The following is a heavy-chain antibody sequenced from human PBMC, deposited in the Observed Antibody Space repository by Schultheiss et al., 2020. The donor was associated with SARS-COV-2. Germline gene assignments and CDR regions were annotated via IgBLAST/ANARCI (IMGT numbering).Heavy chain of an antibody. V-gene: IGHV4-34*01. D-gene: IGHD2-15*01. CDR3: ARCMVAVPRHWFDP. CDR1: GGSFSDFY. J-gene: IGHJ5*02. CDR2: INHRGST. Sequence: SETLSLTCAVYGGSFSDFYWSWIRQPPGKGLEWIGEINHRGSTNYSPSLTSRVIVSVDTSKKQFSLRLRSVTAADTAVYYCARCMVAVPRHWFDPWGQGTLVTVSS.